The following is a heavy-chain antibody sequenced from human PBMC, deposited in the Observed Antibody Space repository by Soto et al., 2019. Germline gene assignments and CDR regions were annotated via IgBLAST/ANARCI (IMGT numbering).Heavy chain of an antibody. CDR3: AKDSYLSGYSSGWRFDY. V-gene: IGHV3-23*01. J-gene: IGHJ4*02. CDR1: GFTFSSYA. Sequence: GGSLRLSCAASGFTFSSYAMSWVRQAPGKGLEWVSAISGSGGSTYYADSVKGRFTISRDNSKNTLYLQMNSLRAEDTAVYYCAKDSYLSGYSSGWRFDYWGQGTLVTVSS. CDR2: ISGSGGST. D-gene: IGHD6-19*01.